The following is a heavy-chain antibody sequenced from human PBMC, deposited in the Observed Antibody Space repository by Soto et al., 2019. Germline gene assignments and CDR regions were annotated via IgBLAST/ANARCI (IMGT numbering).Heavy chain of an antibody. CDR3: ARGVTGTGLDY. D-gene: IGHD1-7*01. Sequence: SETLSLTCAVSGGSISSGGYSWSWIRQPPGKGLEWIGYIYHSGSTYYNPSLKSRVTISVDRSKNQFSLKLSSVTAADTAVYYCARGVTGTGLDYWGQGTLVTVSS. CDR2: IYHSGST. V-gene: IGHV4-30-2*01. J-gene: IGHJ4*02. CDR1: GGSISSGGYS.